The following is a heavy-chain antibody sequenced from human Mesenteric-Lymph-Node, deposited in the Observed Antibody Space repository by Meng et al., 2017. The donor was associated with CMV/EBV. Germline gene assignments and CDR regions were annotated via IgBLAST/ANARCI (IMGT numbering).Heavy chain of an antibody. CDR2: ISSSSSYI. CDR1: GFTFSSDW. V-gene: IGHV3-21*01. Sequence: GGSLRLSCAASGFTFSSDWMHWVRQAPGKGLEWVSSISSSSSYIYYADSVKGRFTISRDNAKNSLYLQMNSLRAEDTAVYYCARETDCSSTSCYLSQGYYYGMDVWGQGTTVTVSS. CDR3: ARETDCSSTSCYLSQGYYYGMDV. D-gene: IGHD2-2*01. J-gene: IGHJ6*02.